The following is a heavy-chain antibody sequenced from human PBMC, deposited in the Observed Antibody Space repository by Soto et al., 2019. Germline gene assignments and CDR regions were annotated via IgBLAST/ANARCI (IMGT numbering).Heavy chain of an antibody. D-gene: IGHD3-10*01. J-gene: IGHJ5*02. CDR3: ARALSYYYPHVGFDP. Sequence: PSETLSLTCPVSGGSISSGGYYWSWIRQHPGKGLEWIGYIYYSGSTYYNPSLKSRVTISVDTSKNQFSLKLSSVTAADTAVYYCARALSYYYPHVGFDPWGQGTLVNVSS. CDR1: GGSISSGGYY. V-gene: IGHV4-31*03. CDR2: IYYSGST.